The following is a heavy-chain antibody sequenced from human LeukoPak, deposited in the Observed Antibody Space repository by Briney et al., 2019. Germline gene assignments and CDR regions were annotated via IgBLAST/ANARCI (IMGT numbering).Heavy chain of an antibody. J-gene: IGHJ4*02. D-gene: IGHD3-16*01. CDR1: GFIVSSNY. V-gene: IGHV3-66*01. Sequence: GGSLRLSCAASGFIVSSNYMNWVRKAPGKGMEWVSVIYSGGSTYYADSVKGRFTISRDNSKNTLYLQMNSLRAEDTAVYYCARDGGRWYFDYWGQGTLVTVSS. CDR2: IYSGGST. CDR3: ARDGGRWYFDY.